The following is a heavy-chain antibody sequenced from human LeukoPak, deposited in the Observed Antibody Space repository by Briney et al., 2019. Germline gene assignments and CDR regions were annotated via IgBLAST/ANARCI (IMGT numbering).Heavy chain of an antibody. CDR2: IRRKAYGGTT. D-gene: IGHD2-15*01. V-gene: IGHV3-49*04. J-gene: IGHJ6*04. CDR1: GFTLGDYA. Sequence: GGSLRLSCTASGFTLGDYAMSWVRQAPGKGLEWVGFIRRKAYGGTTEYAASVKSRFTISRDDYKSIAYLQMNSLKTEDTAVYYCTRALGYCSGGSCYYYYGMDVWGKGTTVTVSS. CDR3: TRALGYCSGGSCYYYYGMDV.